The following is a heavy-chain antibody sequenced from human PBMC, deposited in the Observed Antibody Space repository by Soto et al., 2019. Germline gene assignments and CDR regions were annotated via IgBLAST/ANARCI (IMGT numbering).Heavy chain of an antibody. Sequence: QVQLQESGPGLVKSSQTLSLTCTVSGGSISSDGNYWSWIRQHPGKGLKWIGYYYDSGSTYYNLSRRVRVTVSVYTSKIHFNLSLNSVTAADTYVYARGAGPMLRGVIYYYRIAVCGQGTTVPASS. V-gene: IGHV4-31*03. CDR2: YYDSGST. J-gene: IGHJ6*02. D-gene: IGHD3-10*01. CDR1: GGSISSDGNY. CDR3: GAGPMLRGVIYYYRIAV.